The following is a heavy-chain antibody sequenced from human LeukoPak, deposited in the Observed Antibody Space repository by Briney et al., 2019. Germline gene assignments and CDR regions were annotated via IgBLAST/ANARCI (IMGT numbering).Heavy chain of an antibody. CDR3: AVMTTVTTDYYNGMDV. D-gene: IGHD4-17*01. V-gene: IGHV1-2*02. Sequence: LAASVRVSCKASGYTFTGYYIHWVRQAPGQGLGWMGWINPNSGGTNYAQKFQGRVTMTRDTSISTAYMELSRLRSDDTAVYYCAVMTTVTTDYYNGMDVWGQGTTVTVSS. CDR2: INPNSGGT. CDR1: GYTFTGYY. J-gene: IGHJ6*02.